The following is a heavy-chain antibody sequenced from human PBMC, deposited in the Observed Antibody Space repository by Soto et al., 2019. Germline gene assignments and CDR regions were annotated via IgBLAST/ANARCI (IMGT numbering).Heavy chain of an antibody. CDR3: ARAPDILTGYDYYYGMDV. Sequence: QVQLQESGPGLVKPSQTLSLTCTVSGGSISSGDYYWSWIRQPPGKGLEWIGYIYYSGSTYYNPSLKSRVIISVDTSKNQFSLKLSSVTAADTAVYYCARAPDILTGYDYYYGMDVWGQGTTVTVSS. CDR1: GGSISSGDYY. CDR2: IYYSGST. J-gene: IGHJ6*02. V-gene: IGHV4-30-4*01. D-gene: IGHD3-9*01.